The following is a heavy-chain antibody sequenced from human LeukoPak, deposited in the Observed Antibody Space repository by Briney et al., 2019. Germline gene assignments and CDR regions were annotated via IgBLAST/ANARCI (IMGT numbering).Heavy chain of an antibody. CDR1: GFTFSNAW. CDR2: IKSNPDGGAT. CDR3: NTGGYYQDY. V-gene: IGHV3-15*01. D-gene: IGHD1-26*01. Sequence: KPGGSLRLSCAASGFTFSNAWMNWVRQAPGKGLEWVGRIKSNPDGGATDYVAPVKGRFTISRDDSKNTVYLQMNSLRTEDTAVYYCNTGGYYQDYWGQGTLVTVSS. J-gene: IGHJ4*02.